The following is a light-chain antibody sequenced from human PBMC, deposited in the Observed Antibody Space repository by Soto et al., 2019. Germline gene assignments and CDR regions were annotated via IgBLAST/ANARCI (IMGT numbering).Light chain of an antibody. CDR1: QGIRND. V-gene: IGKV1-6*01. J-gene: IGKJ1*01. CDR2: AAT. Sequence: AIQMTQSPSSLSASVGDRVTITCRASQGIRNDLGWYQQKPWKAPKLLIYAATSLQSGVPSRFSGSGSGTDFTLTISRLQPEDFATYYCLQDYNYPWMFGEGTKVEIK. CDR3: LQDYNYPWM.